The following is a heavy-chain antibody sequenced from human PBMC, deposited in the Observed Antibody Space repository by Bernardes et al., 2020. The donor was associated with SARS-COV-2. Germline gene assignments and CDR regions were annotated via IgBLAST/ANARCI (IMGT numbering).Heavy chain of an antibody. J-gene: IGHJ4*02. CDR2: ISAYNGNT. D-gene: IGHD3-16*01. V-gene: IGHV1-18*04. Sequence: ASVKVSCKASGYTFTSYGISWVRQAPGQGLEWMGWISAYNGNTNYAQKLQGRVTMTTDTSTSTAYMELRSLRSDDTAVYYCARVLKEWGSYHQPPDYGGQGTLVTVSS. CDR1: GYTFTSYG. CDR3: ARVLKEWGSYHQPPDY.